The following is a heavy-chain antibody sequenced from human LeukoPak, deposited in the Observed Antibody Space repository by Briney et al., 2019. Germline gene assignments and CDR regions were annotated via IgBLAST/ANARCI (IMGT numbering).Heavy chain of an antibody. CDR1: GFTFSSYA. V-gene: IGHV3-23*01. D-gene: IGHD1-1*01. CDR3: ARSLKWNLVGFDY. Sequence: PGGSLRHSCAASGFTFSSYAMTWVRQAPGKGLEWVSVISASGGNTFYADSVKGRFTISRDDSKNTLYVQMSSLRAEDTAVYYCARSLKWNLVGFDYWGQGTLVTVSS. CDR2: ISASGGNT. J-gene: IGHJ4*02.